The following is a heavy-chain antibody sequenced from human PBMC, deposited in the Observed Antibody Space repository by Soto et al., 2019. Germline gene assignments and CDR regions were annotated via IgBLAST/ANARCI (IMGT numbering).Heavy chain of an antibody. D-gene: IGHD6-13*01. CDR2: ISYDGSNK. J-gene: IGHJ6*02. Sequence: QPGGSLRLSCAASGFTFSSYAMHWVRQAPGKGLEWVAVISYDGSNKYYADSVKGRFTIFRDNSKNTLYLQMNSLRAEDTAVYYCARDIADYYYYGMDVWGQGTTVTVSS. CDR3: ARDIADYYYYGMDV. V-gene: IGHV3-30-3*01. CDR1: GFTFSSYA.